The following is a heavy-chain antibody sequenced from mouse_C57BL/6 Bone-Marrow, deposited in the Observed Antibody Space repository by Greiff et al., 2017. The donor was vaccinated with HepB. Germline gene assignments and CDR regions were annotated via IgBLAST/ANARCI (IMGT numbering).Heavy chain of an antibody. CDR3: ADDHRGYDGYLDY. Sequence: VQLQQSGPGLVKPSQSLFLTCSITGFPITSGYYWIWIRQSPGKPLEWMGYITHSGETFYNPSLQSPISITRETSKNQFFLQLNSVTTEDTAMYYCADDHRGYDGYLDYWGQATTLTVSS. J-gene: IGHJ2*01. CDR2: ITHSGET. V-gene: IGHV12-3*01. D-gene: IGHD2-3*01. CDR1: GFPITSGYY.